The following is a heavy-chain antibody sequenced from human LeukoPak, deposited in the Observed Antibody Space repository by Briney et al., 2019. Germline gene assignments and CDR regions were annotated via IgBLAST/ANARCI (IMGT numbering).Heavy chain of an antibody. Sequence: GGSLRPSCAASGFTVSSIHMVWVRQAPGKGLEWVSVTYTGGNSYYADSVKGRFIISRDISKNTLYLQMNSLRAEDSALYYCARGGRGSAAVVAPRSFDIWGQGTMVTVSS. CDR3: ARGGRGSAAVVAPRSFDI. J-gene: IGHJ3*02. V-gene: IGHV3-53*01. D-gene: IGHD3-22*01. CDR1: GFTVSSIH. CDR2: TYTGGNS.